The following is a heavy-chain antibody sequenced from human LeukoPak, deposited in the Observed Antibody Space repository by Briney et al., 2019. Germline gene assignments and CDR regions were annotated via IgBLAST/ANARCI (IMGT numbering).Heavy chain of an antibody. Sequence: GRSLRLSCAASGFTFSSYVMHWVRQAPGKGLEWVAAISYDGSNKSYADSVKGRFTISRDNCKNTLYLQMNSLRAEDTAVYYCARESYSSSWYRSPFDYWGQGTLVTVSS. CDR2: ISYDGSNK. J-gene: IGHJ4*02. V-gene: IGHV3-30-3*01. D-gene: IGHD6-13*01. CDR1: GFTFSSYV. CDR3: ARESYSSSWYRSPFDY.